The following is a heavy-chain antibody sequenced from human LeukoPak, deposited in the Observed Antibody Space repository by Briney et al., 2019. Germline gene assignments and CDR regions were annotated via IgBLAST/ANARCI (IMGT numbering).Heavy chain of an antibody. CDR3: ASGGNPTTVDILTG. Sequence: GGSLRLSCAASGFTFSSYSMNWVRQAPGKGLEWVSSISSSSSYIYYADSVKGRFTISRDNAKNSLYLQMNSLRAEDTAVYYCASGGNPTTVDILTGWGQGTLVNVSS. CDR1: GFTFSSYS. V-gene: IGHV3-21*01. CDR2: ISSSSSYI. D-gene: IGHD3-9*01. J-gene: IGHJ4*02.